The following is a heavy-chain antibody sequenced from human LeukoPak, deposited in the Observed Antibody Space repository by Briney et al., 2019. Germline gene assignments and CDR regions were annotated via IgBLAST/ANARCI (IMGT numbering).Heavy chain of an antibody. J-gene: IGHJ4*02. V-gene: IGHV3-7*01. D-gene: IGHD3-22*01. CDR3: AKTDSSGYILDY. CDR1: GFTFSSYW. Sequence: TGGSLRLSCAASGFTFSSYWMSWVRQAPGKGLEWVANIKQDGSEKYYVNSVKGRFTISRDNAKNSLYLQMNSLRAEDTAVYYCAKTDSSGYILDYWGQGTLVTVSS. CDR2: IKQDGSEK.